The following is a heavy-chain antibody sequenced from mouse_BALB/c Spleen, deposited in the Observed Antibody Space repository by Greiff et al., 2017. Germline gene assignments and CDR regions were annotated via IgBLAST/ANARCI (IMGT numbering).Heavy chain of an antibody. J-gene: IGHJ4*01. Sequence: EVQRVESGGGLVQPGGSRKLSCAASGFTFSSFGMHWVRQAPEKGLEWVAYISSGSSTIYYADTVKGRFTISRDNPKNTLFLQMTSLRSEDTAMYYCALQLGLHAMDYWGQGTSVTVSS. CDR3: ALQLGLHAMDY. D-gene: IGHD3-1*01. CDR1: GFTFSSFG. V-gene: IGHV5-17*02. CDR2: ISSGSSTI.